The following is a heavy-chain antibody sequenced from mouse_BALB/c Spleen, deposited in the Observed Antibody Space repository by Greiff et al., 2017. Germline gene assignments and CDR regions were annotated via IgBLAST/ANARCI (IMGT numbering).Heavy chain of an antibody. D-gene: IGHD1-2*01. CDR1: GFNIKDYY. Sequence: EVHLVESGAELVKPGASVKLSCTASGFNIKDYYMHWVKQRPEQGLEWIGRIDPANGNTKYDPKFQGKATITADTSSNTAYLQLSSLTSEDTAVYYWARARFHYYSYDAMDYWGQGTSVTVSS. CDR2: IDPANGNT. CDR3: ARARFHYYSYDAMDY. V-gene: IGHV14-3*02. J-gene: IGHJ4*01.